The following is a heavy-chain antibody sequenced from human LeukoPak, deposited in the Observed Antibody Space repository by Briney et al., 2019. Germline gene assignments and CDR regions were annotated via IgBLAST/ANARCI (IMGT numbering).Heavy chain of an antibody. D-gene: IGHD6-19*01. V-gene: IGHV3-48*01. J-gene: IGHJ4*02. CDR1: GFTFSSYN. CDR2: ISSSSSTI. Sequence: GGSLRLSCAASGFTFSSYNMNWVRQAPRKGLEWVSYISSSSSTIYYADSVKGRFTISRDNAKNSLYLQMNSLRAEDTAVYYCASWIAVAEYWGQGTLVAVSS. CDR3: ASWIAVAEY.